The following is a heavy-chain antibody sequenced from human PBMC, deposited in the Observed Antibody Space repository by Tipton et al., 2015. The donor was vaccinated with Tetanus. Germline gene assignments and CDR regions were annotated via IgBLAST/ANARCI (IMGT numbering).Heavy chain of an antibody. D-gene: IGHD1-7*01. V-gene: IGHV3-48*02. J-gene: IGHJ4*02. CDR2: ISSGSSTI. CDR3: VREDHGNYGFDF. CDR1: GFTFNYYS. Sequence: SLRLSCAASGFTFNYYSMNWVRQAPGKGLEWVSYISSGSSTIYYADSVKGRFTISRDNAKNSLYLQMNGLRDEDTAVYYCVREDHGNYGFDFWGQGTLVTVSS.